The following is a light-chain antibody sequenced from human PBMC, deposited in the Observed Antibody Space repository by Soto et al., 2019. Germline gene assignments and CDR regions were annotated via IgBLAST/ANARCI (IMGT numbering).Light chain of an antibody. CDR1: SSDIGGYNY. Sequence: QSALTQPASVSGSPGQSITISCTGTSSDIGGYNYVSWYQQHPGKAPKLMIYEVINRPSGVSNRFSGSKSGNTASLTISGLQAEDEADYYCSSFTSGSTSEFGGGTKLAVL. CDR2: EVI. J-gene: IGLJ3*02. V-gene: IGLV2-14*01. CDR3: SSFTSGSTSE.